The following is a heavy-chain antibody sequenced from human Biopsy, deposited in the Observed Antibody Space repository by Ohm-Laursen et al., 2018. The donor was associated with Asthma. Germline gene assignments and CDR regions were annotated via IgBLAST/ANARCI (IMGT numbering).Heavy chain of an antibody. CDR3: ARVASYGDLYFGIDV. D-gene: IGHD4-17*01. J-gene: IGHJ6*02. V-gene: IGHV4-30-4*02. Sequence: SETLSLTCSLSSGSGGYMGSGNYYWGWIRQPPGSGLEWSGFVFWNGTTHYNRSLERRLSISIDTKRNEFSMTLRSVTAEDTVVYFYARVASYGDLYFGIDVWGPGTTVSVSS. CDR1: SGSGGYMGSGNYY. CDR2: VFWNGTT.